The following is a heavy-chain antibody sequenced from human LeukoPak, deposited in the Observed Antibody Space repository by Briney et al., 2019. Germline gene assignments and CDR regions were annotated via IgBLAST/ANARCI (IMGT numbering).Heavy chain of an antibody. CDR3: ARPTNPTVTTDYWYFDL. D-gene: IGHD4-17*01. CDR2: INHSGST. J-gene: IGHJ2*01. V-gene: IGHV4-34*01. Sequence: GSLRLSCAASGFTFSDYYMSWIRQPPGKGLEWIGEINHSGSTNYNPSLKSRVTISVDTSKNQFSLKLGSVTAADTAVYYCARPTNPTVTTDYWYFDLWGRGTLVTVSS. CDR1: GFTFSDYY.